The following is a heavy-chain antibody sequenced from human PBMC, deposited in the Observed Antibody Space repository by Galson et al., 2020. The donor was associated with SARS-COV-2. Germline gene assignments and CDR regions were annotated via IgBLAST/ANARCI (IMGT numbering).Heavy chain of an antibody. CDR1: GFTFSSYA. V-gene: IGHV3-30-3*01. CDR3: ASEEGLTTWTIHYYGMDV. CDR2: ISYDGSNK. Sequence: GGSLRLSCAASGFTFSSYAMHWVRQAPGKGLEWVAVISYDGSNKYYADSVKGRFTISRDNSKNTLYLQMNSLRAEDTAVYYCASEEGLTTWTIHYYGMDVWGQGTTGTVSS. D-gene: IGHD4-17*01. J-gene: IGHJ6*02.